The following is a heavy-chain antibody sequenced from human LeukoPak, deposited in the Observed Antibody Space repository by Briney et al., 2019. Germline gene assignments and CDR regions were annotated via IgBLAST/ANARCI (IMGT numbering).Heavy chain of an antibody. Sequence: GASVKVSCKASGYTLTKYVMHWVRQAPGQRLEWMGWINVGNGNTKYSQKFQGRVTITRDTSASTAYMELSSLRSEDTAVYYCARDLVVVVSAQDYNILDVWGQGTTVTVSS. CDR1: GYTLTKYV. CDR2: INVGNGNT. CDR3: ARDLVVVVSAQDYNILDV. V-gene: IGHV1-3*01. J-gene: IGHJ6*02. D-gene: IGHD2-15*01.